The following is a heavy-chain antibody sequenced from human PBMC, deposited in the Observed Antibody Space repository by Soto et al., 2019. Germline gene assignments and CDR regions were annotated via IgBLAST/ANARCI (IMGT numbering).Heavy chain of an antibody. CDR2: LLHDSSDI. Sequence: QVQLVESGGAVVQPGTSLRLSCAASGFTFSTSAMHWVRQAPGKGLEWVAFLLHDSSDIFYADSVKGRFTVSRDNSKNTLYIQLNRLRAEDTAVYYWARGGDYYDGRRGECGLDVWGQGTTVTVSS. D-gene: IGHD3-22*01. CDR3: ARGGDYYDGRRGECGLDV. CDR1: GFTFSTSA. V-gene: IGHV3-33*05. J-gene: IGHJ6*02.